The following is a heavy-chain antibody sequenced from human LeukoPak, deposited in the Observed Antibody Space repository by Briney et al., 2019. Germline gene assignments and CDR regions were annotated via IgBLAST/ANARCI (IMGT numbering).Heavy chain of an antibody. CDR1: GGSFRGYY. J-gene: IGHJ4*02. CDR2: INHSGST. D-gene: IGHD3-10*01. CDR3: ARGGAGRAGN. V-gene: IGHV4-34*01. Sequence: PSETLSLTCAVYGGSFRGYYWSWIRQPPGKGLEWIGEINHSGSTNYNPSLKSRVTISLDTSKNQFSLKLSSVTAADTAVYCCARGGAGRAGNWGQGTLVTVSS.